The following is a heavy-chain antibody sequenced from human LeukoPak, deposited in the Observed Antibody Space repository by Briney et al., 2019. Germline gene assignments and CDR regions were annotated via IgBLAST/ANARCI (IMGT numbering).Heavy chain of an antibody. D-gene: IGHD4-17*01. V-gene: IGHV3-23*01. CDR3: AKDLDAQGDYGDYTPFDY. CDR2: ISGSGGST. Sequence: GGSLRLSSAASGFTFSSYAMSWVRQAPRKGLEWVSAISGSGGSTYYADSVKGRFTISRDNSKNTLYLQMNSLRAEDTAVYYCAKDLDAQGDYGDYTPFDYWGQGTLVTVSS. J-gene: IGHJ4*02. CDR1: GFTFSSYA.